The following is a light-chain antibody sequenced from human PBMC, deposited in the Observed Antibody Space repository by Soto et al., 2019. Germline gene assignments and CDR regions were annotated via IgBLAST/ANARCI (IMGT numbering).Light chain of an antibody. CDR3: CSYAGSYTYV. J-gene: IGLJ1*01. V-gene: IGLV2-11*01. CDR1: SSDVGGYNF. Sequence: QSALTQPRPVSGSPGQSVTISCTGTSSDVGGYNFVSWYQHHPGKAPKLMIYNVIQRPSGVPDRFSASKSGNTASLTISGLQAEDEADYYCCSYAGSYTYVFGTGTKLTVL. CDR2: NVI.